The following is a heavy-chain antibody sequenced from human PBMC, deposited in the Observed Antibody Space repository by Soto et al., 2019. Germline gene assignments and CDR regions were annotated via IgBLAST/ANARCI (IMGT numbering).Heavy chain of an antibody. V-gene: IGHV4-34*01. J-gene: IGHJ4*02. CDR3: PIGRGGNKY. Sequence: QVQLQQWGTGLLKSSETLSLNCAVYGGSFSPYYWSWVRQPPGKGLEWIGETDQSGGTYYNPSLKSRVTVSLDTSKNQFSLEVKSVTAADTAVYYCPIGRGGNKYWGQGTLVTVSS. D-gene: IGHD3-16*01. CDR2: TDQSGGT. CDR1: GGSFSPYY.